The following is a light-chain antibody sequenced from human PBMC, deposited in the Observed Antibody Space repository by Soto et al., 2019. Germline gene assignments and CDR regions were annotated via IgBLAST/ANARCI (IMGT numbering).Light chain of an antibody. CDR2: WAS. V-gene: IGKV4-1*01. J-gene: IGKJ1*01. CDR1: QTVLYSSNNKNY. Sequence: DIVMTQSPDSLAVSLGERTTINCKSSQTVLYSSNNKNYLAWYQQKPVHPPKLLIYWASTRESGVPPRFSGSVSGTDFTLTISSLQAEDVGTYYSEQYKSLPWTCGQVTKVEIK. CDR3: EQYKSLPWT.